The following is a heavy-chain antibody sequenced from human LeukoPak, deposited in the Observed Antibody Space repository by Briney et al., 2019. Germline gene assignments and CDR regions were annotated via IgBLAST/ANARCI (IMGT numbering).Heavy chain of an antibody. D-gene: IGHD2-15*01. V-gene: IGHV3-21*01. CDR3: ARQAEGAFDI. J-gene: IGHJ3*02. CDR1: GFTFSAYS. Sequence: GGSLRLSCAASGFTFSAYSMHWVRQAPGKGLEWVSAISSSSSHIFYADSVKGRFTISRDNAKNSLYLQMNSLRAEDTAVYYCARQAEGAFDIWGQGTMVTVSS. CDR2: ISSSSSHI.